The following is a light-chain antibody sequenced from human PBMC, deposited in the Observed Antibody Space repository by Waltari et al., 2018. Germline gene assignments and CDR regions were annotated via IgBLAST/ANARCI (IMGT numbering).Light chain of an antibody. CDR1: QHIDRY. J-gene: IGKJ4*01. V-gene: IGKV1-39*01. Sequence: DVQVTQSPSSLSASVGDSVTITCRTSQHIDRYLIWYQQKPGNAPKLLIYAASYLQSGVPSRFSGSGSGTDFSLTISSLQPEDFAVYYCQQNYRTPTFGGGTKVEVK. CDR2: AAS. CDR3: QQNYRTPT.